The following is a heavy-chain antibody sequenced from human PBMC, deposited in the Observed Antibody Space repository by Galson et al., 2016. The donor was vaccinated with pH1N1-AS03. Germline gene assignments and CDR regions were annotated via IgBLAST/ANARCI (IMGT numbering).Heavy chain of an antibody. Sequence: SVKVSCKDSGGTFNTYGISWVRQATGQGLEWMGGIIPIFGTTNYAQQFQGRVTITADESTSTAYLDLSSLRSEDTAVYYCSREGVLSDRAFNYYGMDVWGQGTTVSVSS. CDR3: SREGVLSDRAFNYYGMDV. CDR1: GGTFNTYG. D-gene: IGHD3-16*01. CDR2: IIPIFGTT. J-gene: IGHJ6*02. V-gene: IGHV1-69*13.